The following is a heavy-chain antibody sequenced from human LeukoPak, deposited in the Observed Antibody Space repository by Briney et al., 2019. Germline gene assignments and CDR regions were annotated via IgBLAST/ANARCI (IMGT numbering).Heavy chain of an antibody. CDR3: ARGTWCSSGWYVCWYFDL. D-gene: IGHD6-19*01. CDR2: INHSGST. Sequence: PSETLSLTCAAYGGSFSGYYWSWIRQPPGKGLEWIGEINHSGSTNYNPSLKSRVTISVDTSKNQFSLKLSSVTAADTAVYYCARGTWCSSGWYVCWYFDLWGRGTLVTVSS. V-gene: IGHV4-34*01. CDR1: GGSFSGYY. J-gene: IGHJ2*01.